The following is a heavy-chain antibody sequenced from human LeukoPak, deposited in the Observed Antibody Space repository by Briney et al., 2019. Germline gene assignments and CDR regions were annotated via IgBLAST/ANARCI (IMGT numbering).Heavy chain of an antibody. CDR3: AKEGYYDSSGELS. Sequence: GGSLRLSCAASGFTFSNYAMSWVRQAPGKGLEWVSGISSDGGTFYPDSVKGRFTISRDNSKNTLYLQMNSLRAEDTAVYYCAKEGYYDSSGELSWGQGTMVTVSS. CDR1: GFTFSNYA. V-gene: IGHV3-23*01. CDR2: ISSDGGT. D-gene: IGHD3-22*01. J-gene: IGHJ3*01.